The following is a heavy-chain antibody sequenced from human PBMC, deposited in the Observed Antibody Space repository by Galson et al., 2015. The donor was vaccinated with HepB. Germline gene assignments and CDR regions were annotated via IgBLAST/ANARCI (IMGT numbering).Heavy chain of an antibody. D-gene: IGHD3-16*01. Sequence: SLRLSCAASGFPFSDYWMHWVRQVPGKGLVWVSNSNGGETNRRYADSVKGRFTVSRDNAKNTVYLQMDSLRAEDTAVYYCARGRGSRAYYDYYMDVWDKGTTVTVSS. J-gene: IGHJ6*03. CDR3: ARGRGSRAYYDYYMDV. V-gene: IGHV3-74*01. CDR2: SNGGETNR. CDR1: GFPFSDYW.